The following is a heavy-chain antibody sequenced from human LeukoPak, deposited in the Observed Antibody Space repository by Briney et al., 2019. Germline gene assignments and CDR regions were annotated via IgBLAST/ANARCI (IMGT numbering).Heavy chain of an antibody. CDR1: GYTFTSYG. J-gene: IGHJ4*02. D-gene: IGHD3-10*01. V-gene: IGHV1-18*01. Sequence: ASVKVSCKASGYTFTSYGISWVRQAPGQGLEWMGWISAYNGNTNYAQKLQGRVTMTTDTSTSTAYMELRSLRSDDTAVYYGARDLLWFGEPRAPDYWGQGTLVTVSS. CDR2: ISAYNGNT. CDR3: ARDLLWFGEPRAPDY.